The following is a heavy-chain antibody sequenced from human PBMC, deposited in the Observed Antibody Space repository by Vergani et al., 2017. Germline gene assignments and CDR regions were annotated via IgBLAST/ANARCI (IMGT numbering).Heavy chain of an antibody. CDR3: ARDGGGATPDYFLDI. D-gene: IGHD1-26*01. CDR2: INPNSGGT. V-gene: IGHV1-2*02. J-gene: IGHJ3*02. Sequence: QVQLVQSGSELKKPGASVKVSCKASGYTFTGYYMHWVRQAPGQGLEWMGWINPNSGGTNYAQKFQGRVTMTRDTSISTAYMELSRLRSDDTAVYYCARDGGGATPDYFLDIWGQGTMVTVSS. CDR1: GYTFTGYY.